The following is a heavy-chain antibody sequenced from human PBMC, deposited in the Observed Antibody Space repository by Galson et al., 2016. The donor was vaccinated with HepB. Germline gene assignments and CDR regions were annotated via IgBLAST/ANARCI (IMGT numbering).Heavy chain of an antibody. CDR1: GFFFDDYA. CDR2: INWNGGSL. D-gene: IGHD3-16*01. CDR3: AKDMSIGGLPLFDQ. V-gene: IGHV3-9*01. Sequence: SLRLSCAASGFFFDDYAMHWVRQAPGKGLEWVSSINWNGGSLDYADSVKGRFTISRDNAKKSRYMQMDSLRAEDTAFYYCAKDMSIGGLPLFDQLGQGTLVTVSS. J-gene: IGHJ4*02.